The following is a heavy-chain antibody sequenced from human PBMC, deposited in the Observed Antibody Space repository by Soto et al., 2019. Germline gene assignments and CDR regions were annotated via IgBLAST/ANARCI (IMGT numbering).Heavy chain of an antibody. CDR3: AKDKGLRYFDY. Sequence: QVQLVESGGGVVQPGRSLRLSCVVSGLTFSNHGMHWVRHAPGRGLEWVTLISSDGGNTYYADSVKGRFAISRDSSKNTVYLQMNSLRPEDTAVCYCAKDKGLRYFDYWGQGTRVTVSS. CDR1: GLTFSNHG. V-gene: IGHV3-30*18. J-gene: IGHJ4*02. CDR2: ISSDGGNT. D-gene: IGHD4-17*01.